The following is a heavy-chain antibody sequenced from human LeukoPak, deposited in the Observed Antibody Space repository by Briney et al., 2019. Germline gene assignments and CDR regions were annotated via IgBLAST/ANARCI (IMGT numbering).Heavy chain of an antibody. CDR3: AIAYSPYYDFWTGLFDY. CDR1: GGTFSSYA. V-gene: IGHV1-69*13. D-gene: IGHD3-3*01. CDR2: IIPIFGTA. Sequence: SVKVSCKASGGTFSSYAISWVRQAPGQGLEWMGGIIPIFGTANYAQKFQGRVTITADESTSTAYMELSSLRSEDTAVYYCAIAYSPYYDFWTGLFDYWGQGTLVTVSS. J-gene: IGHJ4*02.